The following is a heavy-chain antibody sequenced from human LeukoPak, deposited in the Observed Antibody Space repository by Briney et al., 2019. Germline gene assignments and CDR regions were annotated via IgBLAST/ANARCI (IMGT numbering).Heavy chain of an antibody. Sequence: SLTLSLTCTVSGGSISSGSYYWSWIRQPAGKGLEWIGRIYTSGSTNYNPSLKSRVTISVDTSKNQFSLKLSSVTAADTAVYYCARSPLLYYYGSGSYYLATGLQKTGYYYYYMDVWGKGTTVTVSS. CDR2: IYTSGST. V-gene: IGHV4-61*02. CDR1: GGSISSGSYY. D-gene: IGHD3-10*01. CDR3: ARSPLLYYYGSGSYYLATGLQKTGYYYYYMDV. J-gene: IGHJ6*03.